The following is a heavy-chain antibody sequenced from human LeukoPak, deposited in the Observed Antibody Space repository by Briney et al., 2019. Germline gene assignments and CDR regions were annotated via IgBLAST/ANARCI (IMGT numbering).Heavy chain of an antibody. CDR3: ATDTRPYGDYFIFDY. CDR2: IIPIFGTA. V-gene: IGHV1-69*13. CDR1: GGTFSSYA. J-gene: IGHJ4*02. D-gene: IGHD4-17*01. Sequence: SVKVSCKASGGTFSSYAISWVRQAPGQGLEWMGGIIPIFGTANYAQKFQGRVTITADESTSTAYMELSSLRSEDTAVYYCATDTRPYGDYFIFDYWGQGTLVTVSS.